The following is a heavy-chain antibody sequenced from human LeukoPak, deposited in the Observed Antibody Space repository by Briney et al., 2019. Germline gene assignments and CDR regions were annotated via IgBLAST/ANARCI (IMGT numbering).Heavy chain of an antibody. D-gene: IGHD4-17*01. CDR3: ARAVYGFDAFDI. CDR2: ISSSSSYV. V-gene: IGHV3-21*01. Sequence: GGSLRLSCAASGFTFSSYSMNWVRQAPGKGLEWVSSISSSSSYVYYADSVKGRFTISRDNAKNSLYLQMNSLRAEDTAVYYCARAVYGFDAFDIWGQGTMVTVSS. CDR1: GFTFSSYS. J-gene: IGHJ3*02.